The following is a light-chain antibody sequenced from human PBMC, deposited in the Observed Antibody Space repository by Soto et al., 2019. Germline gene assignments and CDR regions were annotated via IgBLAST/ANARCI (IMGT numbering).Light chain of an antibody. Sequence: AIRMTQSPSSFSASTGDRVTITCRASQGISSYLAWYQQKPGKAPKLLIYAASTLQSGVPSRFSGSGSGTEFTLTISSLQSEDFAVYYCQHYNNWLGTFGGGTKVEIK. CDR1: QGISSY. V-gene: IGKV1-8*01. J-gene: IGKJ4*01. CDR3: QHYNNWLGT. CDR2: AAS.